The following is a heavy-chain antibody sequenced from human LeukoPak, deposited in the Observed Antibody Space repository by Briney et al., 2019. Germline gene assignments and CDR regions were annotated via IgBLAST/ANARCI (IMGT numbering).Heavy chain of an antibody. CDR2: INPNTGAT. Sequence: ASVKVSCKASGYTFTGYYMNWVRQAPGQGLEWMGWINPNTGATNYAQKFQGRVTMTRDTSFSTAYMELSRLRSDDTAVYYCARDQTGDGFDCWGQGTLVTVSS. V-gene: IGHV1-2*02. CDR1: GYTFTGYY. J-gene: IGHJ4*02. D-gene: IGHD7-27*01. CDR3: ARDQTGDGFDC.